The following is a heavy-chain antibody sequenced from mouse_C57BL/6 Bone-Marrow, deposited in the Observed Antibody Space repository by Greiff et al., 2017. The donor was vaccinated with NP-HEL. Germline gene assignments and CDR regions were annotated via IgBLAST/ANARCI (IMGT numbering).Heavy chain of an antibody. CDR1: GYTFTSYW. CDR3: TRRTTTVVAPFAY. D-gene: IGHD1-1*01. V-gene: IGHV1-5*01. Sequence: DVKLQESGTVLARPGASVKMSCKTSGYTFTSYWMHWVKQRPGQGLEWIGAIYPGNSDTSYNQKFKGKAKLTAVTSASTAYMELSSLTNEDSAVYYCTRRTTTVVAPFAYWGQGTLVTVSA. J-gene: IGHJ3*01. CDR2: IYPGNSDT.